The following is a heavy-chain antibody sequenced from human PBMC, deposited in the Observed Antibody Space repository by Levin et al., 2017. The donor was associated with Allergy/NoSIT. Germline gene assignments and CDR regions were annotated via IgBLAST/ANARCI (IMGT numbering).Heavy chain of an antibody. D-gene: IGHD4-17*01. J-gene: IGHJ4*02. V-gene: IGHV3-30*03. CDR3: ATLYGDYPDY. CDR2: ISYDGSNK. CDR1: GFTFSSYG. Sequence: TGGSLRLSCAASGFTFSSYGMHWVRQAPGKGLEWVAVISYDGSNKYYADSVKGRFTISRDNSKNTLYLQMNSLRAEDTAVYYCATLYGDYPDYWGQGTLVTVSS.